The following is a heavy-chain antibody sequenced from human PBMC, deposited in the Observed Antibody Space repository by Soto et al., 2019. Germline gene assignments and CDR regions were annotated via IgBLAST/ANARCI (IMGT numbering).Heavy chain of an antibody. CDR3: ARDQPGTSPYNWFDP. Sequence: GGSLSLSCAASGFNLSSYEMIWVRQAPGKGLEWVSYISSGGSAIYYADSVKGRSTISRDSAKNSLYLQMNSLRAEDTAVYYCARDQPGTSPYNWFDPWGQGTLVTVSS. CDR1: GFNLSSYE. V-gene: IGHV3-48*03. CDR2: ISSGGSAI. J-gene: IGHJ5*02. D-gene: IGHD1-7*01.